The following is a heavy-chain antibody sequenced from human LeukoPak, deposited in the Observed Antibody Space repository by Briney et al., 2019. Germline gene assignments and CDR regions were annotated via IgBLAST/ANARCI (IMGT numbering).Heavy chain of an antibody. V-gene: IGHV3-33*08. CDR1: GFTMKNFG. J-gene: IGHJ4*02. CDR2: IWYDGSQR. D-gene: IGHD3-3*01. Sequence: GGPLRLSCAVSGFTMKNFGMHWVRQAPGKGLERVAVIWYDGSQRHYMDSVKGRFAISRENSMNPLSLEMNGLRVEDTAVYYCVRGADMNYNFENSFYFDSWGQGALVIVSS. CDR3: VRGADMNYNFENSFYFDS.